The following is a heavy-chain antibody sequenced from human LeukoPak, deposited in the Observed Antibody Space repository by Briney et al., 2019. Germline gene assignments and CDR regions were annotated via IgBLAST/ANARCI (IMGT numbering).Heavy chain of an antibody. CDR3: ATTKQARRYFDY. CDR1: GFTFSSNP. V-gene: IGHV3-23*01. CDR2: INPSGGNT. Sequence: PGGSLRLSCAGSGFTFSSNPLSWVRQAPGKGLEWVSAINPSGGNTYYADSVRGRFTISRDNSKNTLYPQMNTLRAEDTAVYYCATTKQARRYFDYWGQGTLVTVSS. D-gene: IGHD1-1*01. J-gene: IGHJ4*02.